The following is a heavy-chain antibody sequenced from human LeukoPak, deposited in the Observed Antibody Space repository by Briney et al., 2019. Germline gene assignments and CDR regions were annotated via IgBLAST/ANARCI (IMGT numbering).Heavy chain of an antibody. CDR2: IYYSGST. CDR3: VRRAYYFDY. V-gene: IGHV4-39*01. CDR1: GGSISGSDCY. Sequence: SETLSLTCTVSGGSISGSDCYWGWVRQPPGKGLEWIASIYYSGSTYYNPSLKSRVTISVDTSRNQFSLKLSSVTAADTAIHYCVRRAYYFDYWGQGTLVTVSS. J-gene: IGHJ4*02.